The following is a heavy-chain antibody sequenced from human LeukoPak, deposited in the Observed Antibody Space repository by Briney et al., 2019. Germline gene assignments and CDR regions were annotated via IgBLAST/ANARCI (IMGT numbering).Heavy chain of an antibody. J-gene: IGHJ4*02. CDR2: IYYSGST. V-gene: IGHV4-31*03. D-gene: IGHD3-10*01. CDR1: GGSISSGGYY. CDR3: ARAEITMVRGVILESPLQ. Sequence: SETLSLTCTVSGGSISSGGYYWSWIRQHPGKGLEWIGYIYYSGSTYYNPSLKSRVTISVDTSKNQFSLKLSSVTAADTAVYYCARAEITMVRGVILESPLQWGQGTLVTVSS.